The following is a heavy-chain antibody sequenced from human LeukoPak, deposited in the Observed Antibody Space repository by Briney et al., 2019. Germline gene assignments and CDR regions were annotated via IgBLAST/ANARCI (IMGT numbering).Heavy chain of an antibody. CDR3: ARDLGVSNDY. V-gene: IGHV3-53*01. CDR2: IYSGGST. Sequence: PGGSLRLSCAASGFTVISNYMSWVRQAPGKGLEWVSFIYSGGSTYYADSVKGRFTISRDNSKNTLYLQMNSLRAEDTAVYYCARDLGVSNDYWGQGTLVTVSS. D-gene: IGHD3-10*01. CDR1: GFTVISNY. J-gene: IGHJ4*02.